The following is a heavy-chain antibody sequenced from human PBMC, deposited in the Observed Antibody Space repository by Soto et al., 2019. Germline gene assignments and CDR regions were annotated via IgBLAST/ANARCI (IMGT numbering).Heavy chain of an antibody. CDR1: GFSFSSYG. V-gene: IGHV3-30*18. CDR2: ISYDGSNK. CDR3: AKDRVQLWFQEAPDY. J-gene: IGHJ4*02. Sequence: QVQLVESGGGVVQPGRSLRLSCAASGFSFSSYGMHWVRQAPGKGLARVAVISYDGSNKYYADSVTGRFTISRDNSKNTLYLQMNSLRAEDTAVYYCAKDRVQLWFQEAPDYWGQGTLVTVSS. D-gene: IGHD5-18*01.